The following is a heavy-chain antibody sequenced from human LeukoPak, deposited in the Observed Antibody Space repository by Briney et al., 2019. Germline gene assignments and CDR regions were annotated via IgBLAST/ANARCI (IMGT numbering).Heavy chain of an antibody. CDR1: GYTFTSYG. D-gene: IGHD3-22*01. J-gene: IGHJ3*02. CDR3: ARETIGCYDSRVSLDI. V-gene: IGHV1-18*01. Sequence: ASVKVSCKASGYTFTSYGISWVRQAPGQGLEWMGWISAYNGNTNYAQKLQGRVTMTTDTSTSTAYMELRSLRSDDTAVYYCARETIGCYDSRVSLDIWGQGTMVTVSS. CDR2: ISAYNGNT.